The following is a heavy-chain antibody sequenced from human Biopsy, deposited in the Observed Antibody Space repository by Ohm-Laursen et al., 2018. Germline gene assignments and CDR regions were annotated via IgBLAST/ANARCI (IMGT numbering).Heavy chain of an antibody. CDR3: GRVWLWRGYGMDV. J-gene: IGHJ6*02. V-gene: IGHV4-59*11. CDR1: GGSMSDHY. CDR2: IYYTGKT. Sequence: SETLSLTCTASGGSMSDHYWSWLRQTPGKGLEWLGYIYYTGKTTYNPSLESRITISVYTSKNKFSLQLDSMTAADTAVYYCGRVWLWRGYGMDVWGQGTTVTVSS. D-gene: IGHD6-19*01.